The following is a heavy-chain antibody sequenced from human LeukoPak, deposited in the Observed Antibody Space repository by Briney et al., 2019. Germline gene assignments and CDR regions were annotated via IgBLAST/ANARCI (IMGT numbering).Heavy chain of an antibody. Sequence: GGSLRLSCAVSGFTFSSHAMGWVRQAPGKGLEWVSAISGSGGGTYYADSVKGRFTISRDNSKNTLYLQMNSLRAEDTAVYYCAKDSDYSYGYVADYWGQGTLVTVSS. CDR2: ISGSGGGT. V-gene: IGHV3-23*01. CDR1: GFTFSSHA. J-gene: IGHJ4*02. CDR3: AKDSDYSYGYVADY. D-gene: IGHD5-18*01.